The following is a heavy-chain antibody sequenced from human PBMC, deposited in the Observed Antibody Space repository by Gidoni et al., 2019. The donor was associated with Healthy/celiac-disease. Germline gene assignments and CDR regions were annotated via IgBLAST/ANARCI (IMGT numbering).Heavy chain of an antibody. D-gene: IGHD6-13*01. CDR2: ISYDGSNK. J-gene: IGHJ4*02. CDR3: AKQAAAGDY. V-gene: IGHV3-30*18. CDR1: GFTFSSYG. Sequence: GVVQPGRSLRLSCAASGFTFSSYGMHWVRQAPGKGLEWVAVISYDGSNKYYADSVKGRFTISRDNSKNTLYLQMNSLRAEDTAVYYCAKQAAAGDYWGQGTLVTVSS.